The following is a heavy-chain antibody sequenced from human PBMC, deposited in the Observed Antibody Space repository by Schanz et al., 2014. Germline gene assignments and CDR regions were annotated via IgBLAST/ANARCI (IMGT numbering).Heavy chain of an antibody. V-gene: IGHV3-66*01. J-gene: IGHJ4*02. CDR3: VRDSFFAFDY. CDR2: IYIGGNT. CDR1: GFSVGNKY. Sequence: EVQLVESGGGLVQPGGSLRLSCAASGFSVGNKYMNWVRQAPGKGLEWVSFIYIGGNTYYADSVKGRFTISRGNAKNSLFLHMNSLRAEDTAVYYCVRDSFFAFDYWGQGTLVTVSS. D-gene: IGHD3-3*01.